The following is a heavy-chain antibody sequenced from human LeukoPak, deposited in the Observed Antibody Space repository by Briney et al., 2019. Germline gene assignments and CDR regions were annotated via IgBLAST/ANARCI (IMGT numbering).Heavy chain of an antibody. J-gene: IGHJ5*02. Sequence: ASVKVSCKASGYTFTGYYMHWVRQAPGQGLEWMGWISAYNGVTRYAQKLQDRVTMTTDTSTSTAYMELRSLTSDDTAVYYCARDSGSDSSNWYGKWLAPRGQGTLVTVSS. D-gene: IGHD6-13*01. CDR2: ISAYNGVT. CDR1: GYTFTGYY. CDR3: ARDSGSDSSNWYGKWLAP. V-gene: IGHV1-18*04.